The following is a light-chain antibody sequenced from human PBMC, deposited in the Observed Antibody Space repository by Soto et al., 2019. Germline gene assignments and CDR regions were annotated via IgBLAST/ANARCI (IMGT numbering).Light chain of an antibody. J-gene: IGKJ3*01. CDR2: KAS. Sequence: DIQMTQSPSTLSASEGDRVTITCRASQSISTWLAWYQQKPGKAPNLLIYKASTLETGVPSRFSGSGSGTEFTLTISGLQPDDFATYYCQHYSTSSPFTFGPGTKVD. CDR1: QSISTW. V-gene: IGKV1-5*03. CDR3: QHYSTSSPFT.